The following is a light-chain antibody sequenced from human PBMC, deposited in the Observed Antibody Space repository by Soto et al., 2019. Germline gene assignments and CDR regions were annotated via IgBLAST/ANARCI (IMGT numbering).Light chain of an antibody. CDR2: DAA. Sequence: DIRLTHSPSSLSASVGDRVTITCQASQDIDRYVNWYQQQLGKAPKLLMFDAATLESGVPSRFSRSGSGKEFTLTISSLQPEDYATYFSQQYDSLPPTSGGGTKVEIX. V-gene: IGKV1-33*01. J-gene: IGKJ4*01. CDR3: QQYDSLPPT. CDR1: QDIDRY.